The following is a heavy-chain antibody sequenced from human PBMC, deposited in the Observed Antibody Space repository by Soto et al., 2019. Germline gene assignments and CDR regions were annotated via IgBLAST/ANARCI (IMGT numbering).Heavy chain of an antibody. CDR3: AKDPDYDFWSGYYLDY. D-gene: IGHD3-3*01. CDR1: GFTFSSYA. V-gene: IGHV3-23*01. CDR2: ISGSGGST. J-gene: IGHJ4*02. Sequence: EGSLRLSCAASGFTFSSYAMSWVRQAPGKGLEWVSAISGSGGSTYYADSVKGRFTISRDNSKNTLYLQMNSLRAEDTAVYYCAKDPDYDFWSGYYLDYWGQGTLVTVSS.